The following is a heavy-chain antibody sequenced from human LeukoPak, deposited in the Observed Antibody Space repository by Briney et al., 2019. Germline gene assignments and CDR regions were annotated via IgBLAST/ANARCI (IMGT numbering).Heavy chain of an antibody. Sequence: PSETLSLTCTVSAYSITNKYYWGWIRQPPGKGLEWIGNIYHTGIPYYNPSLKSRVTISIDTSKNQFSLKLSSVTAADTAVYYCTRLLAVAGGYYYYYMDVWGKGTTVTISS. CDR1: AYSITNKYY. D-gene: IGHD6-19*01. V-gene: IGHV4-38-2*02. CDR3: TRLLAVAGGYYYYYMDV. J-gene: IGHJ6*03. CDR2: IYHTGIP.